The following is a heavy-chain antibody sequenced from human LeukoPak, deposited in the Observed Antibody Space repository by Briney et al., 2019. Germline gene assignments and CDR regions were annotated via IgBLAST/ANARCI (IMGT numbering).Heavy chain of an antibody. J-gene: IGHJ4*02. Sequence: PSETLSLTCTVSGGSISSYYWSWIRQPPGKGLEWIGYIYYSGSTNYNPSLKSRVTISVDTSKNQFSLKLSSVTAADTAVYYCARGGWNKFDYWGQGTLVTVSS. D-gene: IGHD3-22*01. CDR3: ARGGWNKFDY. CDR1: GGSISSYY. V-gene: IGHV4-59*01. CDR2: IYYSGST.